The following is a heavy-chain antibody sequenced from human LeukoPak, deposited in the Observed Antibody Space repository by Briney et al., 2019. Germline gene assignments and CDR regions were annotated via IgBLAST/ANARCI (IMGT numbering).Heavy chain of an antibody. V-gene: IGHV3-7*01. CDR1: GFIFSNNW. Sequence: GGSLRLSCAASGFIFSNNWMSWVRQAPGKGLEWVANIKQDGSETYYVDSVKGRFTISRDTAKNSVYLQMNSLRAEDTAVYYCATYSSGNGREFQHWGQGTLVTVSS. J-gene: IGHJ1*01. D-gene: IGHD3-22*01. CDR2: IKQDGSET. CDR3: ATYSSGNGREFQH.